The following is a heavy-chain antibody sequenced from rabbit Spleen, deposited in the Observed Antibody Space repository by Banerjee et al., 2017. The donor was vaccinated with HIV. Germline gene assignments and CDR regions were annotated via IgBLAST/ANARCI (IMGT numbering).Heavy chain of an antibody. CDR2: INVGSSGST. Sequence: QSLEESGGDLVKPGASLTLTCTASGFTISSSYYICWVRQAPGKGLEWIACINVGSSGSTYYASWAKGRFTISKTSSTTVTLQMTSLTAADTATYFCARGFWDGSGDVFELWGPGTLVTVS. J-gene: IGHJ4*01. V-gene: IGHV1S40*01. CDR1: GFTISSSYY. CDR3: ARGFWDGSGDVFEL. D-gene: IGHD1-1*01.